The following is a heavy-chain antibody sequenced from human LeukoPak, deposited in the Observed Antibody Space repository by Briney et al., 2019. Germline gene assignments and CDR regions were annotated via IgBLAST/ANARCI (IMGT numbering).Heavy chain of an antibody. D-gene: IGHD3-10*01. CDR1: GGSISSNSYY. J-gene: IGHJ4*02. V-gene: IGHV4-39*01. CDR2: IYYSGST. Sequence: SGTLSLTCAVSGGSISSNSYYWGWIRQPPGKGLEWIGSIYYSGSTYYNPSLKSRVTISVDTSKNQFSLKLSSVTAADTAVYYCARTRYYYNSRSYGAPYYFDYWGQGTLVTVSS. CDR3: ARTRYYYNSRSYGAPYYFDY.